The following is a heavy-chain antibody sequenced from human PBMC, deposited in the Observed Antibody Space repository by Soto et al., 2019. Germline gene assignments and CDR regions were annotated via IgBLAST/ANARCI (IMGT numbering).Heavy chain of an antibody. D-gene: IGHD2-2*01. V-gene: IGHV1-69*13. CDR1: GGTFSSYA. CDR2: ILPILGTA. CDR3: ASRRGFCSSTSCSDYYYYGMDV. J-gene: IGHJ6*02. Sequence: SVKVSCKASGGTFSSYAISWVRQAPGQELEWMGGILPILGTANYAQKFQGRVTITADESTSTSYMELSRLRSEDTAVYYCASRRGFCSSTSCSDYYYYGMDVWGQGTTVTVSS.